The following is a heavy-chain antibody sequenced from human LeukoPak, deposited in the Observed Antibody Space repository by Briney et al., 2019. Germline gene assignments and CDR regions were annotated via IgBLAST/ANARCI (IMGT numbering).Heavy chain of an antibody. CDR1: GFTFSNAW. J-gene: IGHJ4*02. CDR2: IKSKSDGGTA. CDR3: ATYTSSYSDY. Sequence: PRGSLRLSCAASGFTFSNAWMSWVRQAPGKGLEWVGRIKSKSDGGTADFAAPLKGRFTMSRDDSKNALYLQMNSLKTEDTAVYYCATYTSSYSDYWGQGTLVTVSS. V-gene: IGHV3-15*01. D-gene: IGHD3-22*01.